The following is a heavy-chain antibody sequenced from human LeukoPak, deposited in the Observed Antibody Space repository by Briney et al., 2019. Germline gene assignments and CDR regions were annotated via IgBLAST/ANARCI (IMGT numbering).Heavy chain of an antibody. CDR1: GYTFTGYY. J-gene: IGHJ4*02. Sequence: ASVKVSCKASGYTFTGYYMHWVRQAPGQGLEWMGWINPNSGGTNYAQKFQGRVTMTRDTSTTTVHMELSSLRSEDTAVYYCARWDYHDRSVNDYWGQGTQVTVSS. V-gene: IGHV1-2*02. CDR2: INPNSGGT. CDR3: ARWDYHDRSVNDY. D-gene: IGHD3-22*01.